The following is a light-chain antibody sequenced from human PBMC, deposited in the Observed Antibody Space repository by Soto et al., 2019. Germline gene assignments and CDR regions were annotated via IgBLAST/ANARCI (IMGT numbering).Light chain of an antibody. V-gene: IGKV3-20*01. J-gene: IGKJ1*01. CDR2: AAS. CDR3: QHYDTSLRT. CDR1: QSISSRH. Sequence: EIVLTQSPGTLSLSPGERATLSCRASQSISSRHLAWYQQKPGQAPRLLIYAASTRATDNPDKFSGSGSGADFTLSISRLEPEDFAVYYCQHYDTSLRTFGPGTKVEI.